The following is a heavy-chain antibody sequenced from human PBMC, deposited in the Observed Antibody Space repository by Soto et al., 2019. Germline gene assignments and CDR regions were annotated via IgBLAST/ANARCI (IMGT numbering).Heavy chain of an antibody. D-gene: IGHD6-6*01. CDR1: GGSISSYY. CDR3: ERGGGSASPYYYDMDV. V-gene: IGHV4-59*01. CDR2: IYYSGST. J-gene: IGHJ6*03. Sequence: SETLSLTCTVSGGSISSYYWGWIRQPPGKGLEWIGYIYYSGSTNYKPSLKSRVTISVDTSKNQFTLKLSSVTAADTSVDYCERGGGSASPYYYDMDVWGKGTTVTVSS.